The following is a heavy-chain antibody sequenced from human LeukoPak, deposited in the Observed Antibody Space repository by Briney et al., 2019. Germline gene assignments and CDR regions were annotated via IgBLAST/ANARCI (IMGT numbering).Heavy chain of an antibody. D-gene: IGHD2-8*01. J-gene: IGHJ4*02. CDR3: ARDLNGGLIGY. V-gene: IGHV1-18*01. CDR1: GYSFTNYG. CDR2: ISAKNGNA. Sequence: VKVSFKASGYSFTNYGVAWVRPAPGQGPEWMGWISAKNGNANYAQQFQGRVTMTIETSTDTAYMELRSLRSDDTAVYYCARDLNGGLIGYWGQGTLVTVSS.